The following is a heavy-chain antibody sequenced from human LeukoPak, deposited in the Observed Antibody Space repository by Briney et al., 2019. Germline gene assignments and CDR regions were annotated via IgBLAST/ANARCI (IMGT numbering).Heavy chain of an antibody. CDR3: ARGVRRYCSGGSCNRGVDY. J-gene: IGHJ4*02. V-gene: IGHV4-34*01. Sequence: PSETLSLTCAVYGGSFSGYYWSWLRQPPGKGLEWIGEINHSGSTNYNPSLKSRVTISVDTSKNQFSLKLSSVTAADTAVYYCARGVRRYCSGGSCNRGVDYWGQGTPVTVSS. CDR1: GGSFSGYY. CDR2: INHSGST. D-gene: IGHD2-15*01.